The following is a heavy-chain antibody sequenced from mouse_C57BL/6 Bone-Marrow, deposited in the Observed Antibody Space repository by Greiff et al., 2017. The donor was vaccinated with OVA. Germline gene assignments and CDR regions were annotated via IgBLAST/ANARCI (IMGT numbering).Heavy chain of an antibody. CDR3: AREEPFAY. CDR1: GFTFSSYA. J-gene: IGHJ3*01. CDR2: ISDGGSYT. V-gene: IGHV5-4*01. Sequence: EVQGVESGGGLVKPGGSLKLSCAASGFTFSSYAMSWVRQTPEKRLEWVATISDGGSYTYYPDNVKGRFTISRDNAKNNLYLQMSHLKSEDTAMYYCAREEPFAYWGQGTLVTVSA.